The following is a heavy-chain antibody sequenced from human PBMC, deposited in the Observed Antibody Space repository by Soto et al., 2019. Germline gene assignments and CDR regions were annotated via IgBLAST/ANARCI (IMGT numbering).Heavy chain of an antibody. CDR3: ARQSYSSYYFDY. J-gene: IGHJ4*02. D-gene: IGHD6-13*01. CDR2: ISSNGGST. Sequence: PGGSLRLSCAASGFTFSSYAMHWVRQAPGKGLEYVSAISSNGGSTYYANSVKGRFTISRDNSKNTLYLQMGSLRAEDMAVYYYARQSYSSYYFDYWGQGTLVTVSS. CDR1: GFTFSSYA. V-gene: IGHV3-64*01.